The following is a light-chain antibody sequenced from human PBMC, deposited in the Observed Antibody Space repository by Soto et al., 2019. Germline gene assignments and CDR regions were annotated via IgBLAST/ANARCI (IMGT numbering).Light chain of an antibody. CDR3: QQYNKGPVT. Sequence: EIVMTQSPATLSVSPGERATLSCRASQSMSSNLAWYQQRPGQAPRLLIYGASTRATGIPARFSGSGSGTDFTLTISSLQSEDFAVYYCQQYNKGPVTFGQGTKVDTK. CDR2: GAS. CDR1: QSMSSN. J-gene: IGKJ1*01. V-gene: IGKV3-15*01.